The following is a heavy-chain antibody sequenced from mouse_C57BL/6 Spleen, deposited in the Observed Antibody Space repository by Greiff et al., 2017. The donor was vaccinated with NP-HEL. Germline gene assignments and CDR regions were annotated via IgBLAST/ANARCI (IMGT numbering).Heavy chain of an antibody. CDR1: GYTFTDYY. CDR2: INPYNGGT. Sequence: VQLQQSGPVLVKPGASVKMSCKASGYTFTDYYMNWVKQSHGKSLEWIGVINPYNGGTSYNQKFKGKATLTVDKSSSTAYMELNSLTSEDSAVYYCARRTAQRDYYAMDYWGQGTSVTVSS. V-gene: IGHV1-19*01. J-gene: IGHJ4*01. D-gene: IGHD3-2*02. CDR3: ARRTAQRDYYAMDY.